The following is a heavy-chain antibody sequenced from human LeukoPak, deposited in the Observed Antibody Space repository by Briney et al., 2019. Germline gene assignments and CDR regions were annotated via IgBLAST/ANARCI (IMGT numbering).Heavy chain of an antibody. V-gene: IGHV3-72*01. D-gene: IGHD3-3*01. CDR3: SRESSIFWVVARSYMDV. CDR2: TRNKAESYKT. J-gene: IGHJ6*03. Sequence: GGSLRLSCAASGFTFSDHYINWVRQAPGKGLEWVGRTRNKAESYKTEYAASVKGRFTIPRDDSKRSLYLQMNSLKTEDTAVYYCSRESSIFWVVARSYMDVWGKGTTVTVSS. CDR1: GFTFSDHY.